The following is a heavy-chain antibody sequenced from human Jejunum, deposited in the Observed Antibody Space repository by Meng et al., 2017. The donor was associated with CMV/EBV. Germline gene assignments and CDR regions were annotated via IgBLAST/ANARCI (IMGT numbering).Heavy chain of an antibody. CDR2: IDPNTGTP. J-gene: IGHJ4*02. V-gene: IGHV7-4-1*02. CDR3: ARDSPLDGYSLLDY. CDR1: GYTFTSYA. D-gene: IGHD5-24*01. Sequence: QGQLVQSGSCLKQPGASVKVSCRPSGYTFTSYAINWVRQAPGQGPDWMGWIDPNTGTPTYDQGFTGRFVFSLDTSVSTAYLQINSLRADDTAVYYCARDSPLDGYSLLDYWGQGTLVTVSS.